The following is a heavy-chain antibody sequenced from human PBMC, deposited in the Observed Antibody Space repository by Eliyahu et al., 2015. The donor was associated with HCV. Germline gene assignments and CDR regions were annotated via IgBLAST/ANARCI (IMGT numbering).Heavy chain of an antibody. V-gene: IGHV1-18*04. CDR1: GXXFATND. J-gene: IGHJ3*01. D-gene: IGHD1-26*01. CDR2: ISGHNGVT. Sequence: QVHLVQSGAEVKKPGASVKVSCKASGXXFATNDXMDISWVRQAPGQGLEWXGWISGHNGVTNYAQTLQVRLTMTRDTATSTAYMELMSLRSDDTAVYYCATDAVGRGTLAVWGQGTMVTVFS. CDR3: ATDAVGRGTLAV.